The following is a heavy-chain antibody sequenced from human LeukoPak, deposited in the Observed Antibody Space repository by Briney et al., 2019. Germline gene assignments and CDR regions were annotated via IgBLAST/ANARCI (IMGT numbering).Heavy chain of an antibody. J-gene: IGHJ4*02. CDR3: ARVPLPVQWLVLSLDF. Sequence: PGGSLRLSCAASGFTFSDYYMSWLRQAPGKGLGWVSYISSSGSTIYYADSVKGRFPISTDTATNSLYLQMNSLRAEDPAVYYCARVPLPVQWLVLSLDFWGQGTLDSVSS. V-gene: IGHV3-11*01. D-gene: IGHD6-19*01. CDR1: GFTFSDYY. CDR2: ISSSGSTI.